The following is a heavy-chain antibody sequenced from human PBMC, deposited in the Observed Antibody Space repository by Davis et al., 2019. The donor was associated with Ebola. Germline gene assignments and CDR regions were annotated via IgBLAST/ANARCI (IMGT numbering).Heavy chain of an antibody. Sequence: PGGSLRLSCKGSGYSFTSYWIGWVRQMPGKGLEWMGIIYPGDSDTRYSPSFQGQVTISADKSISTAYLKWSSLKASDTAMYYCARPQGSDWNWFDPWGQGTLVTVSS. CDR1: GYSFTSYW. J-gene: IGHJ5*02. CDR3: ARPQGSDWNWFDP. V-gene: IGHV5-51*01. CDR2: IYPGDSDT. D-gene: IGHD3-9*01.